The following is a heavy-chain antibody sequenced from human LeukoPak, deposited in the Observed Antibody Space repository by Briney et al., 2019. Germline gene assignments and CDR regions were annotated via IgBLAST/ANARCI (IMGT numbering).Heavy chain of an antibody. CDR3: ARFGSSSWFDP. D-gene: IGHD6-6*01. Sequence: GGSLRLSCAASGFTFSSYWMSWVRQAPGKGLEGVANIKQDGSEKYYVDSVKGRFTISRDNAKNSLYLQMNSLRAEDTAVYYCARFGSSSWFDPWGQGTLVTVSS. CDR2: IKQDGSEK. J-gene: IGHJ5*02. V-gene: IGHV3-7*01. CDR1: GFTFSSYW.